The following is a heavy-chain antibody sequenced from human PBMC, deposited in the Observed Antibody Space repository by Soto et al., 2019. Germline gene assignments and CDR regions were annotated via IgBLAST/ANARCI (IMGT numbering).Heavy chain of an antibody. D-gene: IGHD3-16*01. Sequence: QITLNGSGPTQVKSRHTLTLPCPSSGFSLTTSGVGVGWIRQSPGKAPGGLAIIYWDDDTSDSPSLKSRLTFTKDTSKNPVVLTMADLDPADTANYYWAHRVLRTVLGSVTTTAMYLVFWGQGTPVAVSS. V-gene: IGHV2-5*02. CDR3: AHRVLRTVLGSVTTTAMYLVF. J-gene: IGHJ4*02. CDR2: IYWDDDT. CDR1: GFSLTTSGVG.